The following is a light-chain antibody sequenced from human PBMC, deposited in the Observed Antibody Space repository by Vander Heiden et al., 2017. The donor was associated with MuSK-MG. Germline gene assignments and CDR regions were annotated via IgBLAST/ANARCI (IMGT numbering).Light chain of an antibody. V-gene: IGKV1-9*01. CDR1: QGISSY. CDR3: QQLKSYPRT. CDR2: AAS. J-gene: IGKJ4*01. Sequence: DIQLTQSPSFLSASVGDRVTITCRASQGISSYLAWYQQKPGKAPNLLIYAASTLQTGVPSRFSDSGSGTEFTLTISGLQPADFATYYCQQLKSYPRTFGGGTKVXIK.